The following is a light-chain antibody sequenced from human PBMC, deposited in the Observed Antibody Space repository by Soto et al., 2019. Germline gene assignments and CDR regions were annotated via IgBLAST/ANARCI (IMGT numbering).Light chain of an antibody. J-gene: IGLJ2*01. CDR3: QVWDSDDYVV. Sequence: SYVVTQPPSVSVAPGQTVRVTCGGSDIGFKSVHWYQQRPGQSPVVVVYDDNDRPSGIPDRFSGSNSGNTATLTIRRVEAGDEADYYCQVWDSDDYVVFGGGTKLTVL. V-gene: IGLV3-21*02. CDR2: DDN. CDR1: DIGFKS.